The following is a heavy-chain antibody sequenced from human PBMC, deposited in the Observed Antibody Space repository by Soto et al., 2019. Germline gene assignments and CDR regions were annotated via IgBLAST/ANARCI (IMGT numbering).Heavy chain of an antibody. V-gene: IGHV3-30-3*01. D-gene: IGHD3-22*01. Sequence: XGSLRLSCAASGFTFSSYAMHGVRQAPGKGLEWVAVISYDGSNKYYADSVKGRFTISRDNSKNTLYLQMNSLRAEDTAVYYCARDSSITMIVVVITYFDYWGQGTLVTVSS. CDR3: ARDSSITMIVVVITYFDY. CDR1: GFTFSSYA. J-gene: IGHJ4*02. CDR2: ISYDGSNK.